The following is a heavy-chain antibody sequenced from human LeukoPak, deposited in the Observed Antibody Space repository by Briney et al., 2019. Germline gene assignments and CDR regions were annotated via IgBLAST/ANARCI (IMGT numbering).Heavy chain of an antibody. CDR1: GGSISSGTDY. V-gene: IGHV4-61*02. Sequence: PSETLSLTRTVSGGSISSGTDYWRWLPQPAGKGLEGIVRMYPSRSSNYNPSLKSRVTISLDTSKNQFSLNLSSVTAADTAMYYCARGESSSSALYYYYYYMDVWGKGTTVTVSS. CDR2: MYPSRSS. D-gene: IGHD6-6*01. J-gene: IGHJ6*03. CDR3: ARGESSSSALYYYYYYMDV.